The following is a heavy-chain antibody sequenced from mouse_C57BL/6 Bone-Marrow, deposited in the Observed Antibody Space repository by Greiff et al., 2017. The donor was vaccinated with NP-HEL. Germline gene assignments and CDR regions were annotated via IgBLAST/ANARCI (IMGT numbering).Heavy chain of an antibody. V-gene: IGHV5-9-1*02. Sequence: EVKLVESGEGLVKPGGSLKLSCAASGFTFSSYAMSWVRQTPEKRLEWVAYISSGGDYIYYADTVKGRFTISRDNARNTLYLQMSSLKSEDTAMYYCTRAPDYYGSSYYAMDYWGQGTSVTVSS. CDR2: ISSGGDYI. J-gene: IGHJ4*01. D-gene: IGHD1-1*01. CDR1: GFTFSSYA. CDR3: TRAPDYYGSSYYAMDY.